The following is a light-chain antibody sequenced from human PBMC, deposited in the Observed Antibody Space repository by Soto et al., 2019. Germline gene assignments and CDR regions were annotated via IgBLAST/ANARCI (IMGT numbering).Light chain of an antibody. CDR2: DVS. CDR3: CSYATPRL. J-gene: IGLJ2*01. V-gene: IGLV2-11*01. Sequence: QSALTQPRSVSGSPGQSVTISCTGTSSDVGGYKYVSWYQQHPGKVPKLMMFDVSERPSGVPDRFSGSKSGNTASLTISGLQPEDEADYYCCSYATPRLFGGGTKLTVL. CDR1: SSDVGGYKY.